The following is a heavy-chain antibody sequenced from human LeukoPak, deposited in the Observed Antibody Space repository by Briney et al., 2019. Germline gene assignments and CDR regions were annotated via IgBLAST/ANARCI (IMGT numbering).Heavy chain of an antibody. CDR1: GYSFNNYW. V-gene: IGHV5-51*01. CDR3: ATQILTGYYIPPDYYFGY. Sequence: GESLKISCKGSGYSFNNYWIGWVRQMPGKGLEWMGIIYPGDSDTRYSPSFQGQVTISADKSISTAYLHWSSLKASDTAIYYCATQILTGYYIPPDYYFGYWAQGTLVTVSS. D-gene: IGHD3-9*01. CDR2: IYPGDSDT. J-gene: IGHJ4*02.